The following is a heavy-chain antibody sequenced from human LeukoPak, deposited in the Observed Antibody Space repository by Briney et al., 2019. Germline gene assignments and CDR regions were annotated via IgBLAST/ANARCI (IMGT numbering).Heavy chain of an antibody. CDR3: TTLIVRGVMSDEY. J-gene: IGHJ4*02. Sequence: GGSLTLSCGVSGFIYSNVWIKWVRQAPGKGLEWVGRIKSKTDGGTTDYAAPVKGRFTISRDDSKNTLHLQMNSLKTEDTAVYSCTTLIVRGVMSDEYWGQGTLVTVSS. CDR1: GFIYSNVW. CDR2: IKSKTDGGTT. V-gene: IGHV3-15*05. D-gene: IGHD3-10*01.